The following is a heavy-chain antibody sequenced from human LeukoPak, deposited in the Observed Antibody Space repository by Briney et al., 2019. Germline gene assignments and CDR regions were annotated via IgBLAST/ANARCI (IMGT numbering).Heavy chain of an antibody. Sequence: SETLSLTCAVYGGSFSGYYWSWIRQPPGKGLEWIGEINHSGSTNYNPSLKSRVTISVDTSKNQFSLKLSSVTAADTAVYYCARQLFGVRGVIIDAFDIWGQGTMVTVSS. V-gene: IGHV4-34*01. D-gene: IGHD3-10*01. J-gene: IGHJ3*02. CDR1: GGSFSGYY. CDR3: ARQLFGVRGVIIDAFDI. CDR2: INHSGST.